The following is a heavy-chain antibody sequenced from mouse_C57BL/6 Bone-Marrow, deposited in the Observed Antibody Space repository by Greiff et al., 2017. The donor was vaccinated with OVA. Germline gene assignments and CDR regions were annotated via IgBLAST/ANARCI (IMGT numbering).Heavy chain of an antibody. J-gene: IGHJ3*01. CDR3: AARSRAY. CDR2: IDPSDSYP. Sequence: QVQLQQPGAELVMPGASVKLSCKASGYTFTSYWMPWVKQRPGQGLEWIGEIDPSDSYPNYNQKFKGKSTLTVDQSSSTAYMQLSSLTSEDSAVYYCAARSRAYWGQGTLVTVSA. V-gene: IGHV1-69*01. D-gene: IGHD1-3*01. CDR1: GYTFTSYW.